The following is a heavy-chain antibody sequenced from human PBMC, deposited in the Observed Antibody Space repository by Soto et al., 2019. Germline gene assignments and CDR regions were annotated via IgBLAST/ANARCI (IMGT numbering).Heavy chain of an antibody. CDR1: GASINSVY. J-gene: IGHJ4*02. Sequence: QVQLQESGPGLVKPSETLSLTCTVSGASINSVYWSWFRQPPGKGLEWIGYITYSGSTSYNPSLKSRVTIALDASSNQFSLKLSSVTAADTAVYYCARHARYNDYWGQGTLVTVSS. D-gene: IGHD1-20*01. V-gene: IGHV4-59*08. CDR2: ITYSGST. CDR3: ARHARYNDY.